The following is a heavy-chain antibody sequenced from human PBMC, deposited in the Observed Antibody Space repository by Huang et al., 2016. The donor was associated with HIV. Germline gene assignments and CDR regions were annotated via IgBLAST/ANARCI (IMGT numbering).Heavy chain of an antibody. CDR2: IRFDGNKK. Sequence: QVRLVESGGGVVQPGGSLTLSCEASGFTFSTFGMHWVRQAPGKGLEWVANIRFDGNKKVYEESLKGRFTIFRENSKNTVYLEMNSLTGEDTAMYFCAKGGAGYHNGPEYWGQGTQVIVS. CDR1: GFTFSTFG. D-gene: IGHD2-8*01. J-gene: IGHJ4*02. CDR3: AKGGAGYHNGPEY. V-gene: IGHV3-30*02.